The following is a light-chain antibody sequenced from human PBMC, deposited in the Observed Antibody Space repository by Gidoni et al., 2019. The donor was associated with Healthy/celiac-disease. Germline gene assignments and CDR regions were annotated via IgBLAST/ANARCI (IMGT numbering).Light chain of an antibody. CDR1: SSDVGGYNY. CDR2: EVS. J-gene: IGLJ2*01. V-gene: IGLV2-8*01. Sequence: QSALTQPPSASGSPGQSVTISCTGTSSDVGGYNYVSWYQQHPGKAPDLMIYEVSKRPSGVPDRFSGSKSGNTASLTVSGLQAEDEADYYGSSYAGSNTVVFGGGTKLTVL. CDR3: SSYAGSNTVV.